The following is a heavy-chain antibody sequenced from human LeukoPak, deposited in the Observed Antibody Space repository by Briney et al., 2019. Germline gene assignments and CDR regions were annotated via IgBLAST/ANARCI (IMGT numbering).Heavy chain of an antibody. V-gene: IGHV3-23*01. D-gene: IGHD2-15*01. CDR3: ARDLRTYYCIDY. Sequence: GGSLRVFCAASGFTFRTYAMTWVRQAPGQGLEGVSTISASGTYTYYGDSVRGRFTISRDNSKNTLYLQMNSLRAEDTAVYYCARDLRTYYCIDYWGQGTLVTVSS. J-gene: IGHJ4*02. CDR1: GFTFRTYA. CDR2: ISASGTYT.